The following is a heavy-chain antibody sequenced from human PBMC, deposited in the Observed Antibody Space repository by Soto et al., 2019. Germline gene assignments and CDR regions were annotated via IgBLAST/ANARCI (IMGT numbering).Heavy chain of an antibody. CDR3: ANRMAAAGDYYYYMDV. D-gene: IGHD6-13*01. CDR1: GGSFSGYY. Sequence: PSATLSLTCAVYGGSFSGYYWSWIRQPPGKGLEWIGEINHSGSTNYNPSLKSRVTISVDTSKNQFSLKLSSVAAADTAVYYCANRMAAAGDYYYYMDVWGRGTPVTVSS. CDR2: INHSGST. V-gene: IGHV4-34*01. J-gene: IGHJ6*03.